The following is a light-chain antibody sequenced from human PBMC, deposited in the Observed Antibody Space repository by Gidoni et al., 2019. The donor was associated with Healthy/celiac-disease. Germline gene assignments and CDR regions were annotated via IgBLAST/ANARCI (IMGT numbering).Light chain of an antibody. Sequence: QSVLTQPPSASGPPGQRVTISCSGSSSNIGSNTVNWYQQLPGTAPKLLIYSNTQRPSGVPDRFSGSKSGTSASLAINGLQSEDEADYYCAAWDDSLNGWVFGGGTKLTVL. V-gene: IGLV1-44*01. CDR2: SNT. J-gene: IGLJ3*02. CDR1: SSNIGSNT. CDR3: AAWDDSLNGWV.